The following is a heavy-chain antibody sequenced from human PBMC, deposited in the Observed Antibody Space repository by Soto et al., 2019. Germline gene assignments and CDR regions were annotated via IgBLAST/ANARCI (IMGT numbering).Heavy chain of an antibody. CDR2: IYFRGTT. D-gene: IGHD4-4*01. CDR1: GGSITSHTHY. V-gene: IGHV4-31*03. CDR3: ATYDYSGFYFGD. J-gene: IGHJ1*01. Sequence: QVQLQESGPGLVKPSQTLSLTCTVSGGSITSHTHYWSWIRQHPGKGLEWIGNIYFRGTTYYNPSLERRVSISIDTSKNQFSLRLTSVTAADTAVYFCATYDYSGFYFGDWGLGTLVSVSS.